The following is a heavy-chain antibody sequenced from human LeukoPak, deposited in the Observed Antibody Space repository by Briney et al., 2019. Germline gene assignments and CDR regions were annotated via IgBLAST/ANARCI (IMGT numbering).Heavy chain of an antibody. J-gene: IGHJ3*02. D-gene: IGHD6-13*01. V-gene: IGHV4-4*07. Sequence: TASETLSLTCTVSGGSISSYYWSWIRQPAGKGLEWIGRIYTSGSTNYNPSLKSRVTMSVDTSKNQFSLKLSSVTAADTAVYYCARGGGSSSSWYDAFDIWGQGTMVTVSS. CDR2: IYTSGST. CDR1: GGSISSYY. CDR3: ARGGGSSSSWYDAFDI.